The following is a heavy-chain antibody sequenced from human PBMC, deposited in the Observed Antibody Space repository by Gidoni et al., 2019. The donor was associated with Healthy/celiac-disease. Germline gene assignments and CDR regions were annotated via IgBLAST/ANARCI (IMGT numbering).Heavy chain of an antibody. D-gene: IGHD4-17*01. J-gene: IGHJ3*02. CDR2: IYYSGSN. CDR1: GCSISGGGYY. Sequence: QVQLQESGPGLVKPSQTLSLTCTVSGCSISGGGYYWSWIRQHPGKGLEWIGYIYYSGSNYYNPSLKSRVTISVDTSKNQFALKLSSVTAADTAVYYCARSDTVTTSGACDIWGQGTMVTVSS. V-gene: IGHV4-31*03. CDR3: ARSDTVTTSGACDI.